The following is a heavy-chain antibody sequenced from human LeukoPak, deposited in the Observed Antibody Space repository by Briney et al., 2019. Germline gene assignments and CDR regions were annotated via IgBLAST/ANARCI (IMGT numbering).Heavy chain of an antibody. D-gene: IGHD1-26*01. CDR2: IYYSGST. CDR1: GGSISSSSYY. Sequence: SETLSLTCTVSGGSISSSSYYWGWIRQPPGKGLEWIGSIYYSGSTYYNPSLKSRVTISVDTSKNQFSLKLSSVTAADTAVYYCARDRGKMGATDYWGQGTLVTVSS. V-gene: IGHV4-39*07. J-gene: IGHJ4*02. CDR3: ARDRGKMGATDY.